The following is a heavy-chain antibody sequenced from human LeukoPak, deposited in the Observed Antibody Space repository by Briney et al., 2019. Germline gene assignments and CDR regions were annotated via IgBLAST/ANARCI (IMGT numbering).Heavy chain of an antibody. V-gene: IGHV1-18*01. J-gene: IGHJ4*02. CDR1: GYTFTSYG. Sequence: ASVKVSCKASGYTFTSYGISWVRQAPGQGLEWMGWISAYNGNTNYAQKLQGRVTMTTDTSTSTAYMELRSLRSDDTAVYYCVRGRDYYDSSGQADYWGQGTLVTVSS. D-gene: IGHD3-22*01. CDR2: ISAYNGNT. CDR3: VRGRDYYDSSGQADY.